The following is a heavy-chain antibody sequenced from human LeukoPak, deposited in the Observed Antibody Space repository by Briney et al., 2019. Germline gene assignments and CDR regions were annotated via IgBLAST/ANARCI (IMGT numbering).Heavy chain of an antibody. J-gene: IGHJ3*02. Sequence: KPSETLSLTCSVSGASISGNYWSWIRQPPGKGLEFIGYMFHSGSTNYNPSLKSRVITSLDASMNQFSLKLFSVTAADTAVYYCARLGQTVTGFYSLDIWGQGTMVTVSS. V-gene: IGHV4-59*12. CDR1: GASISGNY. CDR2: MFHSGST. D-gene: IGHD3-9*01. CDR3: ARLGQTVTGFYSLDI.